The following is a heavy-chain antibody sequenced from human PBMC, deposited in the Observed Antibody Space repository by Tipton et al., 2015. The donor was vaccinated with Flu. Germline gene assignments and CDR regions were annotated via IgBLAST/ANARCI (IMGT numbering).Heavy chain of an antibody. D-gene: IGHD2-2*01. CDR2: INHSGST. CDR3: ARARTIVVVPAAASFDY. CDR1: GGSFSGYY. J-gene: IGHJ4*02. V-gene: IGHV4-34*01. Sequence: GLVKPSETLSLTCAVYGGSFSGYYWSWIRQPPGKGLEWIGEINHSGSTNYNPSLKSRVTISVDTSKNQFSLKLSSVTAADTAVYYCARARTIVVVPAAASFDYWGQGTLVTVSS.